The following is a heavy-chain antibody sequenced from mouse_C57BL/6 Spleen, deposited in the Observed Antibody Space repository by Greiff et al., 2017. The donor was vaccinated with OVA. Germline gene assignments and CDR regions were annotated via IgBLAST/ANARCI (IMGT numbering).Heavy chain of an antibody. D-gene: IGHD3-2*02. CDR1: GYTFTSYW. V-gene: IGHV1-55*01. CDR3: ARTAQATAWFAY. Sequence: VQLQQPGAELVKPGASVKMSCKASGYTFTSYWITWVKQRPGQGLEWIGDIYPGSGSTNYNEKFKSKATLTVDTSSSTAYMQLSSLTSEDSAVYDCARTAQATAWFAYWGQGTLVTVSA. CDR2: IYPGSGST. J-gene: IGHJ3*01.